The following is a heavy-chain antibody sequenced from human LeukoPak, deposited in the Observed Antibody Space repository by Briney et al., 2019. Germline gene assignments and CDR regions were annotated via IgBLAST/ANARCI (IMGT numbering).Heavy chain of an antibody. V-gene: IGHV3-21*01. J-gene: IGHJ4*02. CDR3: ARVHPEDFDY. Sequence: PGGSLRLSCAASGFTFSSYSMIWVRQAPGKGLEWVSSISSSSSYIYYADSVKGRFTISRDNAKNSLYLQMNSLRAEDTAVYYCARVHPEDFDYWGQGTLVTVSS. CDR1: GFTFSSYS. CDR2: ISSSSSYI.